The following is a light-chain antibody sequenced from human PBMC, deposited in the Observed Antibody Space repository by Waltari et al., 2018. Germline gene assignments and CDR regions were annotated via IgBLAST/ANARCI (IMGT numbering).Light chain of an antibody. CDR1: WSNIGSNA. CDR3: SAWDDSLNGQVV. V-gene: IGLV1-44*01. Sequence: QSLLTQPPSASGTPGQRVTISCSGSWSNIGSNAVSWYQQLPGTAPKLLIHSNNRRPSGVPDRFSCSKSGTSASLGISGLQSADEADYYCSAWDDSLNGQVVFGGGTKVTVL. J-gene: IGLJ2*01. CDR2: SNN.